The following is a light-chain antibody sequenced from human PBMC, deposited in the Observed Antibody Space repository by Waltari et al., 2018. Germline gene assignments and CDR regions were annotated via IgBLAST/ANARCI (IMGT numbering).Light chain of an antibody. V-gene: IGKV1-33*01. Sequence: DIQMTQSPSSLSASVGDRVTITCQASQDINNFLNWYQQKPGRAPSPLIYDASNLETGVPSRFSGSGSGTHFTLTISSLQTEDSATYYCQQANLTPLTFGGGTKVEIK. CDR3: QQANLTPLT. CDR2: DAS. J-gene: IGKJ4*01. CDR1: QDINNF.